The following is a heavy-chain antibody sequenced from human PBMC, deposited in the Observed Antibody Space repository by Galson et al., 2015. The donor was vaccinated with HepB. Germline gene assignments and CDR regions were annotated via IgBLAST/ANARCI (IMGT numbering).Heavy chain of an antibody. Sequence: SLRLSCAASGFTFGDYAMSWFRQAPGKGLEWVGFIRSKAYGGTTEYAASVKGRFTISRDDSKSIAYLQMNSLKTEDTAVYYCTRDDDYVWGSYRHDFDYWGQGTLVTVSS. CDR3: TRDDDYVWGSYRHDFDY. V-gene: IGHV3-49*03. CDR1: GFTFGDYA. D-gene: IGHD3-16*02. CDR2: IRSKAYGGTT. J-gene: IGHJ4*02.